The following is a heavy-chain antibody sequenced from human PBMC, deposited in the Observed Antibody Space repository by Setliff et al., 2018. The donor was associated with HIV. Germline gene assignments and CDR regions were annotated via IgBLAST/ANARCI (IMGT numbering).Heavy chain of an antibody. CDR1: GDSIKGPW. CDR2: IYSTGST. Sequence: KPSETLSLTCTVSGDSIKGPWWWSWIRQSPGRELEWIGYIYSTGSTNYNPSLQSRVSISMDASKNKFSLKVTSVTSADTAVYYCAKGAGFYGDYTFDYWGQGNLVTVSS. CDR3: AKGAGFYGDYTFDY. D-gene: IGHD4-17*01. V-gene: IGHV4-59*11. J-gene: IGHJ4*02.